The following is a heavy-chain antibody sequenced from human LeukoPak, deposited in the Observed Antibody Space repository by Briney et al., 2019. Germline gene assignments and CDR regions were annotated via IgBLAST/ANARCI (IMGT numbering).Heavy chain of an antibody. CDR1: GYTFTDYY. V-gene: IGHV1-2*02. CDR3: AREFRTTTWSFDAFDL. D-gene: IGHD1/OR15-1a*01. Sequence: ASVTVSCKASGYTFTDYYMYWVRQAPGQGMDWVGWINPTSGGTNYAQKFQRRVTMTRDTSNNTSYMELSRLRSYDTAVYYCAREFRTTTWSFDAFDLWGQGTMVTVSS. CDR2: INPTSGGT. J-gene: IGHJ3*01.